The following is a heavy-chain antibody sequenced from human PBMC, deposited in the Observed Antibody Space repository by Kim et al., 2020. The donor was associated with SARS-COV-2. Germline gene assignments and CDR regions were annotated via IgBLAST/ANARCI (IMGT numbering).Heavy chain of an antibody. CDR3: ARGDYYDSSGYCCYFDY. Sequence: SETLSLTCTVSGGSISSYYWSWIRQPPGKGLEWIGYIYYSGSTNYNPSLKSRVTISVDTYKNQFSLKLSSVTAADTAVYYCARGDYYDSSGYCCYFDYWGQGTLVTVSS. D-gene: IGHD3-22*01. CDR2: IYYSGST. J-gene: IGHJ4*02. V-gene: IGHV4-59*13. CDR1: GGSISSYY.